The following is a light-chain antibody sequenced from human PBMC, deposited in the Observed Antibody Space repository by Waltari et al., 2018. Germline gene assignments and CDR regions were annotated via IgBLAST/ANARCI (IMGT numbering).Light chain of an antibody. Sequence: DIQITQAPSSLSASVGHRDTITCRASQTTNKYLNWYQQKAGTAPKVLIYAASSLQVGVPSRFSGSGSGTDFTLTISSLQPEDFAIYYCQQSYSTPWTFGQGTKLEI. CDR2: AAS. J-gene: IGKJ1*01. CDR1: QTTNKY. CDR3: QQSYSTPWT. V-gene: IGKV1-39*01.